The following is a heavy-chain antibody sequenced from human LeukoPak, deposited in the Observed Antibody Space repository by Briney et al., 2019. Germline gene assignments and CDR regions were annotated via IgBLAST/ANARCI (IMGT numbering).Heavy chain of an antibody. CDR2: ITPIFGTA. J-gene: IGHJ4*02. D-gene: IGHD4-23*01. Sequence: SVTVSCKTSGGAFISYDVSWLRQAPGQGLEWMGGITPIFGTANYAQKFQGRVTITAVESMSTAYMELSSLRSEDTAVYYCARGWLAETTVVTPYNYWGQGTLVTVSS. V-gene: IGHV1-69*13. CDR1: GGAFISYD. CDR3: ARGWLAETTVVTPYNY.